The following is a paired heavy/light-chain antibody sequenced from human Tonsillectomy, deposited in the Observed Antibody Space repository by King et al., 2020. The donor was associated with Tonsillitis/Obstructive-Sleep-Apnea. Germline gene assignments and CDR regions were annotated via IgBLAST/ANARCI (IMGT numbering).Heavy chain of an antibody. J-gene: IGHJ3*02. CDR2: IWYDGSNK. Sequence: QVQLVESGGGVVQPGRSLRLSCAASGFTFSSYGMHWVRQAPGKGLEWVAVIWYDGSNKYYADSVKGRFTISRDNSKNTLYLQMNSLRAEDTAVYYCARDLGIAVAGFRGPGDAFDIWGQGTMVTVSS. D-gene: IGHD6-19*01. CDR1: GFTFSSYG. CDR3: ARDLGIAVAGFRGPGDAFDI. V-gene: IGHV3-33*01.
Light chain of an antibody. CDR3: QQYYSYPPT. CDR2: AAS. V-gene: IGKV1-8*01. J-gene: IGKJ4*01. CDR1: QGISSY. Sequence: AIRMTQSPSSLSASTGDRVTITCRASQGISSYLAWYQQKPGKAPKLLIYAASTLQSGVPSRFSGSGSGTDFTLTISCLQSEDFATYYCQQYYSYPPTFGGGTKVEIK.